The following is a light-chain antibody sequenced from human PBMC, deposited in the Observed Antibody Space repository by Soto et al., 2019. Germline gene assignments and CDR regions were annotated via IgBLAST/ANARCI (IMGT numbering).Light chain of an antibody. J-gene: IGLJ1*01. V-gene: IGLV2-14*01. CDR1: SGDIGGYNY. Sequence: QSVLTQPASVSGSPGQSITISCTGTSGDIGGYNYVSWYQQHPGKAPKLMISEVTNRPSGVSDRFSGSKSGNTASLTISGLQAEDEADYYCSSFTSRFTFVFGTGTKLTVL. CDR2: EVT. CDR3: SSFTSRFTFV.